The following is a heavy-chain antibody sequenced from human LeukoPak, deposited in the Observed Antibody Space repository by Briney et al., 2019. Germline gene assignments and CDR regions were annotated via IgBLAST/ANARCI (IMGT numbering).Heavy chain of an antibody. CDR2: ISHSGST. D-gene: IGHD6-13*01. J-gene: IGHJ4*02. V-gene: IGHV4-4*02. CDR1: GGSISSTHW. CDR3: ARKEWGSSRPFDC. Sequence: PSETLSLTCAVSGGSISSTHWWNWVRQPPGKGLEWVGEISHSGSTNYNPSLKSRVTISVDKSENQFSLRLSSVTAADTAVYYCARKEWGSSRPFDCWGQGTLVTVSS.